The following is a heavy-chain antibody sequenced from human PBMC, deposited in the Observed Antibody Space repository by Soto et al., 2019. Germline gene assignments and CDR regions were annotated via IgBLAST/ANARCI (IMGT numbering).Heavy chain of an antibody. Sequence: GASVKVSCKASGYTFTSYDINWVQQATGQGLEWMGWMNPNSGNTGYAQKFQGRVTMTRNTSISTAYMDLSSLRSEDTAVYYCARGVNWCSGGSCYSRQLPPHYYYYYMDVWGKGTTVTVS. CDR2: MNPNSGNT. D-gene: IGHD2-15*01. J-gene: IGHJ6*03. V-gene: IGHV1-8*01. CDR1: GYTFTSYD. CDR3: ARGVNWCSGGSCYSRQLPPHYYYYYMDV.